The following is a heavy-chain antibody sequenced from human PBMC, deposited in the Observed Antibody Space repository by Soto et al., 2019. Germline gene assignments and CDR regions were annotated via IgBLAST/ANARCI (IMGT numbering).Heavy chain of an antibody. Sequence: QVQLVQSGAEVKKPGASVKVSCKASGYTFTTYAMHWVRQAPGQRLEWMGWINTAKGNTKYSQKFQGRVTITRDTSXXTAYMELSSLRSEDTAVYYCARSFPWDVGEFHLDYWGQGTLVTVSS. CDR1: GYTFTTYA. CDR2: INTAKGNT. V-gene: IGHV1-3*04. D-gene: IGHD3-10*01. CDR3: ARSFPWDVGEFHLDY. J-gene: IGHJ4*02.